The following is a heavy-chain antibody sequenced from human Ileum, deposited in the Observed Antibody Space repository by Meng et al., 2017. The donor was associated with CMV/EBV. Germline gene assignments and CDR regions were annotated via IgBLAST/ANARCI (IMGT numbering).Heavy chain of an antibody. D-gene: IGHD2-21*01. CDR2: LSDSGSSK. CDR1: GFTFPNFA. V-gene: IGHV3-23*01. J-gene: IGHJ4*02. CDR3: AKDNSAVVPDVNDN. Sequence: EVHLLESGGGFVQPGESLRLSCVVSGFTFPNFAMTWVRQPPGKGLEWVSTLSDSGSSKYYTESVKGRFTISRDNFKNTLYLQMNGLRAEDTATYYCAKDNSAVVPDVNDNWGQGTLVTVSS.